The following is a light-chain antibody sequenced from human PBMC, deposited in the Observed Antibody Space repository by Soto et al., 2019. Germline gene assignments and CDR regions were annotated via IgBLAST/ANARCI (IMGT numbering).Light chain of an antibody. CDR1: SSNIGSYNY. CDR2: EVN. J-gene: IGLJ2*01. CDR3: CSNAGGSKV. Sequence: QSVLTQPPSASGSPGQSVTISCTGTSSNIGSYNYVSWYRQYPGKAPKVMIYEVNKRPSGVPDRFSGSKSGNTAFLTVSGLQAEDEADYYCCSNAGGSKVFGGGTKLTVL. V-gene: IGLV2-8*01.